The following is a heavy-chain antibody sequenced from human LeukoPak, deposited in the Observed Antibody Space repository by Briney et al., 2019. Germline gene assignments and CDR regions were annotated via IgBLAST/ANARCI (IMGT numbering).Heavy chain of an antibody. CDR2: ISYDGSNK. D-gene: IGHD3-9*01. V-gene: IGHV3-30-3*01. J-gene: IGHJ5*02. Sequence: GRSLRLSCAASGFTFSSYAMHWVRQAPGKGLEWVAVISYDGSNKYYADSVKGRFTISRDNSKNTLYLQMNSLRAEDTAVYYCARDRYYDILTGSENWFDPWGQGTLVTVSS. CDR3: ARDRYYDILTGSENWFDP. CDR1: GFTFSSYA.